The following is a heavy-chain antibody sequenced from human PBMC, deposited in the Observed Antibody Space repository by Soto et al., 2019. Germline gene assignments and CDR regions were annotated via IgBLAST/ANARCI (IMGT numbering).Heavy chain of an antibody. D-gene: IGHD1-26*01. Sequence: SLKISWGGSGFTLGSYGMHGVLQAPGKGLDWVAFISYDGSNKYYADSVKGRFTISRDNSKNTLYLQMNSLRAEDTAVYYCAKDVVVGATTGLGDYYYYYGMDVWGQGTTVTVSS. J-gene: IGHJ6*01. CDR1: GFTLGSYG. V-gene: IGHV3-30*18. CDR3: AKDVVVGATTGLGDYYYYYGMDV. CDR2: ISYDGSNK.